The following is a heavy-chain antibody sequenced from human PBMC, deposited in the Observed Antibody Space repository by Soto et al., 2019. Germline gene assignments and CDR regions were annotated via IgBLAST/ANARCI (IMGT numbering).Heavy chain of an antibody. CDR2: IYSSGST. Sequence: QVQLQESGPGLVKPSETLSLTATVSGASISNTGFYWSGIRQPPGKGLEWIGYIYSSGSTTYNSSLTSRVTISLDTSKNQVSLNLTSVTAADTAMYYCARTTASRRLDVWGHGTMVSVSS. J-gene: IGHJ3*01. V-gene: IGHV4-61*08. CDR3: ARTTASRRLDV. CDR1: GASISNTGFY. D-gene: IGHD2-21*02.